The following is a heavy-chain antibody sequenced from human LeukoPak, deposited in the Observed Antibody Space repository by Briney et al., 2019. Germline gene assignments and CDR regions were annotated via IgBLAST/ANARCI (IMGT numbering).Heavy chain of an antibody. V-gene: IGHV3-48*02. CDR2: ITASGTAM. Sequence: GGSLRLSCAASGFTFSSYSMNWVRQAPGKGLEWVSHITASGTAMFYADPVKGRFTISRDNAKNSLYLQMNSLRDEDTAVYYCASSGSYRFDYWGQGTLVTVSS. D-gene: IGHD1-26*01. CDR1: GFTFSSYS. J-gene: IGHJ4*02. CDR3: ASSGSYRFDY.